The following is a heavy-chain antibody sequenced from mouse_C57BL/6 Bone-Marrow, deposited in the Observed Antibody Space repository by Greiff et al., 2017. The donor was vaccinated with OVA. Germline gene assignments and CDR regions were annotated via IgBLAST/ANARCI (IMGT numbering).Heavy chain of an antibody. Sequence: LQQSGASVKISCKASGYAFSSYWMNWVKQRPGKGLEWIGQIYPGDGDTNYNGKFKGKATLTADKSSSTAYMQLSSLTSEDSAVYFCARRWLLRFYYFDYWGQGTTLTVSS. D-gene: IGHD2-3*01. J-gene: IGHJ2*01. CDR2: IYPGDGDT. CDR1: GYAFSSYW. CDR3: ARRWLLRFYYFDY. V-gene: IGHV1-80*01.